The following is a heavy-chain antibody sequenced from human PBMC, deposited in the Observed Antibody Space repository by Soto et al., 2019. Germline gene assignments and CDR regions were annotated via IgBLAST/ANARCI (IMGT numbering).Heavy chain of an antibody. Sequence: SETLSLTCAVSGGSISSGGYSWSWIRQPPGKGLEWIGYIYHSGSTYYNPSLKSRVTISVDRSKNQFSLKLSSVTAADTAVYYCARLSIMITFGGVIAPYYFDYWGQGTLVTVSS. CDR2: IYHSGST. V-gene: IGHV4-30-2*01. CDR1: GGSISSGGYS. CDR3: ARLSIMITFGGVIAPYYFDY. J-gene: IGHJ4*02. D-gene: IGHD3-16*02.